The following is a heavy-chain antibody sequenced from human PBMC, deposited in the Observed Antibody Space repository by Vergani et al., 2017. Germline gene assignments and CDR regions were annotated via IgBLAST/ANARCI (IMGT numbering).Heavy chain of an antibody. CDR1: GFTFSSYG. J-gene: IGHJ2*01. CDR3: ARDSLVVITKPGYFDL. Sequence: VQLVESGGGVVQPGRSLRLSCAASGFTFSSYGMHWVRQAPGKGLEWVAVISYDGSNKYYADSVKGRFTISRDNSKNTLYLQMNSLRAEDTAVYYCARDSLVVITKPGYFDLWGRGTLVTVSS. CDR2: ISYDGSNK. V-gene: IGHV3-30*03. D-gene: IGHD3-22*01.